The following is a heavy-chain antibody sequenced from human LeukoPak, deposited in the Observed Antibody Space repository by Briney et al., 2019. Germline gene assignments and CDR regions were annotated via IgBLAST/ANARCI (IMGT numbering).Heavy chain of an antibody. J-gene: IGHJ4*02. CDR3: ATGIPVAGTRGPFDY. V-gene: IGHV4-59*01. D-gene: IGHD6-19*01. CDR2: IYYSGST. Sequence: SETLSLTCTVSGGSISSYYWSWIRQPPGKGLEWIGYIYYSGSTNYNPSLKSRVTISADTSKNQFFLKLNSVTAADAAVYYCATGIPVAGTRGPFDYWGQGTPVTVSS. CDR1: GGSISSYY.